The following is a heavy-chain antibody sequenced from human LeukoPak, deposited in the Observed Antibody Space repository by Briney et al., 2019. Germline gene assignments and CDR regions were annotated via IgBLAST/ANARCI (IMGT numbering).Heavy chain of an antibody. V-gene: IGHV3-23*01. D-gene: IGHD5-18*01. J-gene: IGHJ4*02. CDR3: ATYRQVLLPFES. CDR2: IFPSGGEI. Sequence: GGSLRLSCAASGFTFSTFAMIWVRQPPGKGLEWVSSIFPSGGEIHYADSVRGRFTISRDNSKSILSLQMDSLRAEDTAIYYCATYRQVLLPFESWGQGTLVTVSS. CDR1: GFTFSTFA.